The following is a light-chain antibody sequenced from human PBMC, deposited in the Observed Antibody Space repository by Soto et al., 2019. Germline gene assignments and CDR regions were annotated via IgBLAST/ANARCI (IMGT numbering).Light chain of an antibody. CDR1: QSVSSA. CDR2: DAS. CDR3: QQFNSYPYT. Sequence: TQSPATLSVSPGERATLSCRASQSVSSALAWYQQKPGKAPKLLIYDASSLESGVPSRFSGSGSGTDFTLTISSLQPEDFATYYCQQFNSYPYTFGQGTKLEIK. J-gene: IGKJ2*01. V-gene: IGKV1-13*02.